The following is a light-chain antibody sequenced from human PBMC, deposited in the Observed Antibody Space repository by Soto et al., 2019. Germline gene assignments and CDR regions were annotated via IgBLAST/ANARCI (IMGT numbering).Light chain of an antibody. CDR1: QSVSSSY. CDR2: GAS. CDR3: QQYGSSGT. Sequence: EIVLTQSPGTLSLSPGERATLYCRASQSVSSSYLAWYQQKPGQAPRLLIYGASTRATGIPERFSGSGSGTEFTLTISRLEPEDFAVYYCQQYGSSGTFGQGTKVDIK. V-gene: IGKV3-20*01. J-gene: IGKJ1*01.